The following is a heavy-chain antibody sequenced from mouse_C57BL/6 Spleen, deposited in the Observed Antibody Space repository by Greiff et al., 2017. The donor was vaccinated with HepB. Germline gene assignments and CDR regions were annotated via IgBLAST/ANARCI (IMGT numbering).Heavy chain of an antibody. CDR3: AKEEYYGSSYWYFDV. CDR1: GYSFTDYN. D-gene: IGHD1-1*01. Sequence: VHVKQSGPELVKPGASVKISCKASGYSFTDYNMNWVKQSNGKSLEWIGVINPNYGTTSYNQKFKGKATLTVDQSSSTAYMQLNSLTSEDSAVYYCAKEEYYGSSYWYFDVWGTGTTVTVSS. V-gene: IGHV1-39*01. J-gene: IGHJ1*03. CDR2: INPNYGTT.